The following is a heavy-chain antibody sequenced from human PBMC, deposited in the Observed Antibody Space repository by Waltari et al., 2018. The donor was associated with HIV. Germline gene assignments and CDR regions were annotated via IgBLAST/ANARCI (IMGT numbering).Heavy chain of an antibody. J-gene: IGHJ5*02. D-gene: IGHD5-12*01. CDR3: ARGVVGGYDLGNNWFDP. Sequence: QLQESGPGLVKPSQTLSLTCTVSGGSISSGSYHWSWLRQPAGKGLEWIGRLSTSGSTDYTPSLKSRATISGDTSKNQFSLKLSSVTAADTAVYYCARGVVGGYDLGNNWFDPWGQGTLVTVSS. CDR2: LSTSGST. CDR1: GGSISSGSYH. V-gene: IGHV4-61*02.